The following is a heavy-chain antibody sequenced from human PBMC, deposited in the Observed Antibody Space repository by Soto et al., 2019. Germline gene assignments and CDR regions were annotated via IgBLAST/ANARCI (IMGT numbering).Heavy chain of an antibody. CDR1: GYTFTSYG. Sequence: VASVKVSCKASGYTFTSYGISWVRQAPGQGLEWMGWISAYNGNTNYAQKLQGRVTMTTDTSTSTAYMELRSLRSDDTAVYYCARDGSYSGSYWGAFDIWGQGTMVTVSS. V-gene: IGHV1-18*04. CDR3: ARDGSYSGSYWGAFDI. CDR2: ISAYNGNT. D-gene: IGHD1-26*01. J-gene: IGHJ3*02.